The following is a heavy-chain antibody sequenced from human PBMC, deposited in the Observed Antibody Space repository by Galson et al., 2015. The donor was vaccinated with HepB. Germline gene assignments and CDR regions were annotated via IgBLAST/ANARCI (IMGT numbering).Heavy chain of an antibody. J-gene: IGHJ4*02. CDR3: ARTILDYYDSSGYYFDY. V-gene: IGHV3-33*08. D-gene: IGHD3-22*01. CDR1: GFTFSSYG. Sequence: SLRLSCAASGFTFSSYGMHWVRQAPGKGLEWVAVIWYDGSNKYYADSVKGRFAISRDNSKNTLYLQMNSLRAEDTAVYYCARTILDYYDSSGYYFDYWGQGTLVTVSS. CDR2: IWYDGSNK.